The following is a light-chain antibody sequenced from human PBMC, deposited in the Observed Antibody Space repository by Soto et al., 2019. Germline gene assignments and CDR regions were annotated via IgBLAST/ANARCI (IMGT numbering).Light chain of an antibody. CDR2: DVS. CDR1: SSDVGSYKD. J-gene: IGLJ1*01. Sequence: QSVLTQPRSVSGSPGQSVTISCTGTSSDVGSYKDVSWYQHHPGKVPKLMIYDVSERPSGVPGRFSGSKSGNTASLTISGLQAEDEANYYCCAYADTFYVFGTGTKV. V-gene: IGLV2-11*01. CDR3: CAYADTFYV.